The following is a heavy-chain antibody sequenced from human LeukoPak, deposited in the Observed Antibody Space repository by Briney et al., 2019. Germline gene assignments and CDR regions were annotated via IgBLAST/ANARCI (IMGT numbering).Heavy chain of an antibody. J-gene: IGHJ4*02. CDR1: GITFSNSW. CDR2: IRPDGSEG. D-gene: IGHD4-11*01. V-gene: IGHV3-7*01. CDR3: ARDEAYSSFDY. Sequence: GGSLRLSCTTSGITFSNSWMSWVRQAPGKGLEWVATIRPDGSEGYYADSVRGRFTISRDNSKNSFYLQMNYLTTEDTAVYFCARDEAYSSFDYWGQGILVTVSS.